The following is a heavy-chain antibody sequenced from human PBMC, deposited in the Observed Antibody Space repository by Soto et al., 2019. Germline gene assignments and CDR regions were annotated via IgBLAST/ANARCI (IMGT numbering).Heavy chain of an antibody. CDR3: ATLTIAVAGIGMDV. J-gene: IGHJ6*02. CDR1: GGTFSSYA. Sequence: SVKVSCKASGGTFSSYAISWVRQAPGQGLEWMGGIIPIFGTANYAQKFQGRVTITADKSTSTAYMELSSLRSEDTAVYYCATLTIAVAGIGMDVWGQGTTVTVS. CDR2: IIPIFGTA. V-gene: IGHV1-69*06. D-gene: IGHD6-19*01.